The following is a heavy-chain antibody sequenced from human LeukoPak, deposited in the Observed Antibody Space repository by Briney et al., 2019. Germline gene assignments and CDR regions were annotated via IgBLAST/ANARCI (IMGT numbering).Heavy chain of an antibody. J-gene: IGHJ4*02. CDR3: AKDWPNYYADNGHYYRRNGDY. D-gene: IGHD3-22*01. CDR2: ISGSGGST. Sequence: PGGSLRLSCAASGFTFSSYAMSWVRQAPGKGLEWVSAISGSGGSTYYADSVKGRFTISRDNSKNTLFLQMNSLRAEDTAVYYCAKDWPNYYADNGHYYRRNGDYWGQGTLVTVSS. CDR1: GFTFSSYA. V-gene: IGHV3-23*01.